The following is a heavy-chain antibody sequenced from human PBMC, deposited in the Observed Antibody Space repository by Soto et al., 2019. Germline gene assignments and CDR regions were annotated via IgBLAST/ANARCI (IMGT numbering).Heavy chain of an antibody. D-gene: IGHD1-20*01. V-gene: IGHV3-23*01. CDR2: ISESGGST. CDR3: AKRSPYRHARYSPSLDF. CDR1: GGKIVDHG. J-gene: IGHJ4*01. Sequence: PVGLILLCCSAAGGKIVDHGSSWIRKTKRKGLEWVSVISESGGSTHYADSVRGRFTVSRDNSKNPLSLRMNSLRDEDTAVYFCAKRSPYRHARYSPSLDFSGQ.